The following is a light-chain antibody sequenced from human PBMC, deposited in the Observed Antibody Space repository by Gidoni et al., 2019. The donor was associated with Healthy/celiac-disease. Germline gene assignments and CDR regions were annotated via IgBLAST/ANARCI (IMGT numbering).Light chain of an antibody. CDR2: GAS. Sequence: EIVLTQSPGTLSLSPGERATLPCRASQSVSSSYLGWYHQKPGQAPRLLIYGASSRATGIPDRFSGSGSGTDFTLTISRLEPEDFAVYYCQQYGSSPPSFXXXTKLEIK. J-gene: IGKJ2*01. V-gene: IGKV3-20*01. CDR1: QSVSSSY. CDR3: QQYGSSPPS.